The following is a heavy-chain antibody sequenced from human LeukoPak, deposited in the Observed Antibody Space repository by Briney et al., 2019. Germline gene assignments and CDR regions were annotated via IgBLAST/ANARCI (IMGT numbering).Heavy chain of an antibody. CDR3: VTVGEAQRPASFDY. Sequence: GGSLRRSCAASGFTFSRYWMHWVRQAPGKVLVWVSRINSDGSITSYADSVKGRFTISRDNAKNTLFLQMNSLSAEDTAVYYCVTVGEAQRPASFDYGGQGTLVTVSS. CDR1: GFTFSRYW. D-gene: IGHD6-25*01. J-gene: IGHJ4*02. V-gene: IGHV3-74*01. CDR2: INSDGSIT.